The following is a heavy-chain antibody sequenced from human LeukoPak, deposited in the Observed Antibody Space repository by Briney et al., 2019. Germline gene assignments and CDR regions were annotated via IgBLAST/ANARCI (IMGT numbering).Heavy chain of an antibody. D-gene: IGHD6-13*01. J-gene: IGHJ5*01. Sequence: PSETLSLTCTVSGGSLTNNYYFCDWIRQPPGKGLEWIGSIHHSGSTHYDLSLKSRVNLSVDTSKSQFSLRLSSVTAADTAVYSRRRAPSASSSWLDSWGQGTLVTVSS. CDR3: RRAPSASSSWLDS. V-gene: IGHV4-39*01. CDR1: GGSLTNNYYF. CDR2: IHHSGST.